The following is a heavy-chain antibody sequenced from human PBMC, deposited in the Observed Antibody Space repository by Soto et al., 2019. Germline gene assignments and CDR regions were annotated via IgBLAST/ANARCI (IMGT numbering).Heavy chain of an antibody. CDR3: ARVAGVKDYYFVDAFDS. CDR2: ISGYSGNT. V-gene: IGHV1-18*01. CDR1: GYNFNTYG. J-gene: IGHJ4*02. D-gene: IGHD3-22*01. Sequence: QVQVVQSGPEVRKPGASVKVSCKSPGYNFNTYGINWVRQAPGQGLEWLGWISGYSGNTNYAQKFQGRATMTTDTSTSTHYMELSSLSSADTAVYSCARVAGVKDYYFVDAFDSWGEGTLVTVSS.